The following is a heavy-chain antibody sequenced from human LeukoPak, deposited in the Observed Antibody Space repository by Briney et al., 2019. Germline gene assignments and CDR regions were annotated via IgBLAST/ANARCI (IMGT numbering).Heavy chain of an antibody. J-gene: IGHJ6*03. CDR2: ISSSSSYI. CDR1: GFTFSSYE. D-gene: IGHD3-16*02. V-gene: IGHV3-21*01. Sequence: PGGSLRLSCAASGFTFSSYEMNWVRQAPGKGLEWVSSISSSSSYIYYADSVKGRFTISRDNAKKSLFLQMNSLRAEDTAVYYCAKDGFGGVIVAYYYYYMDVWGKGTTVTVSS. CDR3: AKDGFGGVIVAYYYYYMDV.